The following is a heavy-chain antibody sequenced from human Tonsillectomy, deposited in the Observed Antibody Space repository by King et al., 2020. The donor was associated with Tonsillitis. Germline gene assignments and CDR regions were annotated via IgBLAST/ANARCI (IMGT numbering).Heavy chain of an antibody. D-gene: IGHD1-26*01. Sequence: VQLQESGPGLVKPSETLSLTCTVSGGSISFYYWSWIRQPPGKGLEWIGYIYYSGSTNYNPSLQSRVTISVDTSKNQFSLKLSSVTAADTAVYYCARQGEWALLSYFDYWGQGTLVTVSS. J-gene: IGHJ4*02. V-gene: IGHV4-59*08. CDR3: ARQGEWALLSYFDY. CDR1: GGSISFYY. CDR2: IYYSGST.